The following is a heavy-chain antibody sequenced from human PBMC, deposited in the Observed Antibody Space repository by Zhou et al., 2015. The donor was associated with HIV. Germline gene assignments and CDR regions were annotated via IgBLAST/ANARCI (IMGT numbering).Heavy chain of an antibody. D-gene: IGHD3-10*01. Sequence: QVQLVQSGAEVKKPGSSVKVSCKASGGTFSSYAISWVRQAPGQGLEWMGGIIPIFGTANYAQKFQGRVTITADESTSTAYMELSSLRSEDTAVYYCAVHPIDSHYYGSGSQYWYFDLWGRGHPGHCLL. J-gene: IGHJ2*01. CDR3: AVHPIDSHYYGSGSQYWYFDL. V-gene: IGHV1-69*01. CDR2: IIPIFGTA. CDR1: GGTFSSYA.